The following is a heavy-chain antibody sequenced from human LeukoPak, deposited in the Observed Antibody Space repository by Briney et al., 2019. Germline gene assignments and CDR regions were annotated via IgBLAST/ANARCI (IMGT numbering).Heavy chain of an antibody. CDR2: INPNSGGT. V-gene: IGHV1-2*02. CDR3: ARASRRFRGVIIFDY. D-gene: IGHD3-10*01. J-gene: IGHJ4*02. Sequence: ALVKVSCKASGYTFTGYYMHWVRQAPGQGLEWMGWINPNSGGTNYAQKFQGRVTMTRDTSISTAYMELSRLRSDDTAVYYCARASRRFRGVIIFDYWGQGTLVTVSS. CDR1: GYTFTGYY.